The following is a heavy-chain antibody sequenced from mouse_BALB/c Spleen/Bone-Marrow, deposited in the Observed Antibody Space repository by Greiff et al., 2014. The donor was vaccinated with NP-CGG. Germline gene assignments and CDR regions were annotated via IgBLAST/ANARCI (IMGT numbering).Heavy chain of an antibody. CDR3: NAYLYDDYPLSAMDY. D-gene: IGHD2-3*01. V-gene: IGHV14-4*02. Sequence: EVMLVESGADLVRSGASVKLSCTASGFNIEDYYIHWVKQRPEQGLEWIGWIDPENGDPEYAPKFQGKATMTADTSSNTAYLQLTSLTSEDTAVYYCNAYLYDDYPLSAMDYWGQGTSVTVSS. CDR1: GFNIEDYY. CDR2: IDPENGDP. J-gene: IGHJ4*01.